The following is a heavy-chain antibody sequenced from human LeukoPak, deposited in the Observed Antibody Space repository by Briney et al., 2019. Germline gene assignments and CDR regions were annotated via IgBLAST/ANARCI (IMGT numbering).Heavy chain of an antibody. D-gene: IGHD3-3*01. V-gene: IGHV5-51*01. Sequence: GESLKISCKGFGYSLTGYWMGWVRQMPGTGLEWMGIIYPADSDTRYSPSFEGQVTISAAKSISTAYLQWTSLKASDTAMYYCARIRSGYAFDIWGQGTMVTVSS. J-gene: IGHJ3*02. CDR3: ARIRSGYAFDI. CDR2: IYPADSDT. CDR1: GYSLTGYW.